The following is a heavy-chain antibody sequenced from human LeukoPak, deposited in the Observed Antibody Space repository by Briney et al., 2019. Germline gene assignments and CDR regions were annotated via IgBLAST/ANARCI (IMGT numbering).Heavy chain of an antibody. CDR1: GGSISNYY. CDR3: ARVCCSGGSCYHFDY. Sequence: SETLSLTCTVSGGSISNYYWSWIRQPAGKGLEWVGRMYSSGISDYNPSLNSRVTMSINTSRNQFSLRLTSVSAADTAVYYCARVCCSGGSCYHFDYWGQGTLVTVS. D-gene: IGHD2-15*01. J-gene: IGHJ4*02. CDR2: MYSSGIS. V-gene: IGHV4-4*07.